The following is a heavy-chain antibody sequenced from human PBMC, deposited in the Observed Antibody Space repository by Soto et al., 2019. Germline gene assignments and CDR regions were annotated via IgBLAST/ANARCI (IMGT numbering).Heavy chain of an antibody. D-gene: IGHD6-13*01. V-gene: IGHV1-69*13. J-gene: IGHJ4*02. CDR1: GGTFSSYA. CDR3: ARDIAAAGIRLAY. CDR2: IIPIFGTA. Sequence: SSVKVSCKASGGTFSSYAISWVRQAPGQGLEWMGGIIPIFGTANYAQKFQGRVTITADESTSTAYMELSSLRSEDTAVYYCARDIAAAGIRLAYWGQGTLVTVSS.